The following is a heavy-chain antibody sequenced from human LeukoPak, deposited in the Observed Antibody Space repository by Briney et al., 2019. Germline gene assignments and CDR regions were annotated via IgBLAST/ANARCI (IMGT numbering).Heavy chain of an antibody. V-gene: IGHV4-59*12. D-gene: IGHD3-22*01. CDR2: IFHTGTT. Sequence: SETLSLTCTVSGGSISTYYWSWIRQPPGKGPECLGFIFHTGTTNYNPSLKSRVTMSVDTSKNQFSLKLSSVTAADTAVYYCARDGYYYDSSGYYEKMYYFDYWGQGTLVTVSS. CDR3: ARDGYYYDSSGYYEKMYYFDY. J-gene: IGHJ4*02. CDR1: GGSISTYY.